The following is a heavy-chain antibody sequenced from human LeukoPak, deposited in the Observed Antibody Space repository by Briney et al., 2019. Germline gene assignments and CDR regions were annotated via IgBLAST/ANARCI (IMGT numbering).Heavy chain of an antibody. V-gene: IGHV1-46*03. Sequence: GASVKVPCKASGYTFTSYYMHWVRQASGQGLEWMGVVNPTDGRTTYAQNLQGRVTMTRDTSTSTVYMELSSLKSDDTAVYYCARAVGPRGQSWFDPWGQGTLVTVSS. J-gene: IGHJ5*02. CDR1: GYTFTSYY. D-gene: IGHD3-10*01. CDR3: ARAVGPRGQSWFDP. CDR2: VNPTDGRT.